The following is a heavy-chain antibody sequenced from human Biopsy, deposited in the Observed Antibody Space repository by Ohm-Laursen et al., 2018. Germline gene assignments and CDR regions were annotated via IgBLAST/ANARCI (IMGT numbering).Heavy chain of an antibody. CDR1: GDSISSYY. J-gene: IGHJ2*01. V-gene: IGHV4-59*01. D-gene: IGHD3-22*01. CDR2: VYYTGST. CDR3: ARDRGYYSDRTVPGYFDL. Sequence: GTLSLTCAVSGDSISSYYWSWIRQPPGKGLEWIGYVYYTGSTDYSPSLQSRVTISVDTSKNHFSLRLRSVTPADTAIYYCARDRGYYSDRTVPGYFDLWGRGTLVTVSS.